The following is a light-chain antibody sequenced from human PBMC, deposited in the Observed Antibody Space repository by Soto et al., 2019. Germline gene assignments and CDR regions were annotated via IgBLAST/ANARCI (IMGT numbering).Light chain of an antibody. V-gene: IGLV1-40*01. CDR3: HSYNSSLSGSGV. CDR1: SSNIGAGYD. J-gene: IGLJ2*01. Sequence: QSVLTQPPSVSGAPGQRVTISCTGSSSNIGAGYDVHWYQQLPGTAPKLLIYGNNNRPSGVPDRFSGSKSGTSASLAISGLQAEDEGDYYCHSYNSSLSGSGVFGGGTKLTVL. CDR2: GNN.